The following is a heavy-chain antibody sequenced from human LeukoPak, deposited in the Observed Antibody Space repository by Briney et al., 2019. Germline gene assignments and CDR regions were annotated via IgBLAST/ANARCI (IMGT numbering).Heavy chain of an antibody. J-gene: IGHJ4*02. CDR1: GFTVSSNY. CDR3: AKGRGYSSSWSAFDY. CDR2: IYSGGST. D-gene: IGHD6-13*01. V-gene: IGHV3-53*01. Sequence: GGSLRLSCAASGFTVSSNYMNWVRQAPGKGLEWVSVIYSGGSTYYADSVKGLFTSSRDNSKNTLYLQMNSLRAEDTAVYYCAKGRGYSSSWSAFDYWGQGTLVTVSS.